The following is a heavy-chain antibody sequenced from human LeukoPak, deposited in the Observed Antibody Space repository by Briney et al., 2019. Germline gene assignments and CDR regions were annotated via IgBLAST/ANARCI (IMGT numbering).Heavy chain of an antibody. CDR3: ATGRYYDFWSYYYYGMDV. CDR2: IIPIFGTA. J-gene: IGHJ6*02. CDR1: GGTFSSYA. Sequence: GSSVKVSCKASGGTFSSYAISWVRQAPGQGLEWMGGIIPIFGTANYAQKFQGRVTITRDTSASTAYMELSSLRSEDTAVYYCATGRYYDFWSYYYYGMDVWGQGTTVTVSS. D-gene: IGHD3-3*01. V-gene: IGHV1-69*05.